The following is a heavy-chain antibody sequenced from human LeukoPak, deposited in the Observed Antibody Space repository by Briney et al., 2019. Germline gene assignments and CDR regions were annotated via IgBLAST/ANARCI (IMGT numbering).Heavy chain of an antibody. CDR3: ARDKDLEGTDV. CDR2: IYYSGST. V-gene: IGHV4-59*01. D-gene: IGHD3-3*01. CDR1: GGSISSYY. Sequence: SETLSLTCTVSGGSISSYYWSWIRQPPGKGLEWIGYIYYSGSTNYNPSLKSRVTISVDTSKNQFSLKLSSVTAADTAVYYCARDKDLEGTDVWGQGTTVTVSS. J-gene: IGHJ6*02.